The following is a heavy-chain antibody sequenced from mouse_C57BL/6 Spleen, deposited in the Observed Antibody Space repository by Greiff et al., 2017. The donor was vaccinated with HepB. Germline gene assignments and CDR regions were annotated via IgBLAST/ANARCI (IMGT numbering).Heavy chain of an antibody. V-gene: IGHV1-50*01. Sequence: QVQLKQPGAELVKPGASVKLSCKASGYTFTSYWMQWVKQRPGQGLEWIGEIDPSDSYTNYNQKFKGKATLTVDTSSSTAYMQISSLTSEDSAVYYCLAWFAYWGQGTLVTVSA. CDR3: LAWFAY. CDR2: IDPSDSYT. J-gene: IGHJ3*01. CDR1: GYTFTSYW.